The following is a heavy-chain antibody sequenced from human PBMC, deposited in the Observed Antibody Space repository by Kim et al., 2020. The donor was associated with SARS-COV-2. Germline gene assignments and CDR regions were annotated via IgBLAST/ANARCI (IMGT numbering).Heavy chain of an antibody. CDR3: ARHVAVAGTGWFDP. J-gene: IGHJ5*02. Sequence: PSLKSRVTISVDTSKNQFSLKLSSVTAADTAVYYCARHVAVAGTGWFDPWGQGTLVTVSS. V-gene: IGHV4-39*01. D-gene: IGHD6-19*01.